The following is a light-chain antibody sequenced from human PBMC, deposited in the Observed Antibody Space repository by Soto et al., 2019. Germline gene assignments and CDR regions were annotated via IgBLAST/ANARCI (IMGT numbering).Light chain of an antibody. J-gene: IGKJ1*01. CDR2: DAS. V-gene: IGKV1-5*01. CDR3: QQYNSYSVT. Sequence: DIQMTQSPSTLSASVGDRVTITCRASQSISSWLAWYQQKPGKAPKLLIYDASSLESGVPSRFSGSGSETEFTLTISRLQPDDFATYYCQQYNSYSVTFGQGTKVDIK. CDR1: QSISSW.